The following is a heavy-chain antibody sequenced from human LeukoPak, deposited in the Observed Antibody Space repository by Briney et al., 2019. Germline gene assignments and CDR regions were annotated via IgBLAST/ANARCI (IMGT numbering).Heavy chain of an antibody. J-gene: IGHJ4*02. CDR3: AKEAGNGWSYFDY. Sequence: PGGSLRLSCAASGFTFSSYSMNWVRQAPGKGLEWVSGISSIGGSTFYADSVKGRFTISRDNSKKTVFLQMIGLRAEDTAVYHCAKEAGNGWSYFDYWGQGTLVTVSS. CDR1: GFTFSSYS. D-gene: IGHD6-19*01. V-gene: IGHV3-23*01. CDR2: ISSIGGST.